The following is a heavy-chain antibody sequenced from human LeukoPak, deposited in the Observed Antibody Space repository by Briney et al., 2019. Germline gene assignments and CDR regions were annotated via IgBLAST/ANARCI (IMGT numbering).Heavy chain of an antibody. CDR2: IYSGGST. V-gene: IGHV3-53*01. Sequence: GGSLRLSCAASGFTVSSNYMSWVRQAPGKELEWVSVIYSGGSTYYADSVKGRFTISRDNSKNTLYLQMNSLRAEDTAVYYCARGLIYYGSGSPPVYWGQGTLVTVSS. J-gene: IGHJ4*02. CDR1: GFTVSSNY. D-gene: IGHD3-10*01. CDR3: ARGLIYYGSGSPPVY.